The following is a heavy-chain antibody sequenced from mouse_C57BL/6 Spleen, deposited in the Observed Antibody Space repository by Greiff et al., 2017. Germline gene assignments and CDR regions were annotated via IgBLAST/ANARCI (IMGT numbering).Heavy chain of an antibody. D-gene: IGHD1-1*01. CDR1: GYTFTDYY. Sequence: VQLQQSGAELVKPGASVKISCKASGYTFTDYYINWVKQRPGQGLEWIGKIGPGSGSTYYNEKFKGKATLTADKSSSTAYMQLSSLTSEDSAVYFCASPLYYYGSSTFAYWGQGTLVTVSA. CDR3: ASPLYYYGSSTFAY. J-gene: IGHJ3*01. CDR2: IGPGSGST. V-gene: IGHV1-77*01.